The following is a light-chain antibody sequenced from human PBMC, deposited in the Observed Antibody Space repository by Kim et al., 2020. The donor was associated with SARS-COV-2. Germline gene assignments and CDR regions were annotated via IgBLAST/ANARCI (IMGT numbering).Light chain of an antibody. V-gene: IGLV3-9*01. CDR1: NSGSKK. Sequence: SVARGQTARITCGGNNSGSKKVYWYQQKPGQAPVLVIYRDTNRPSEIPERFSGSNSGNTATLTISRAQAGDEADYYCQVWDSSTAVFGGGTQLTVL. CDR2: RDT. CDR3: QVWDSSTAV. J-gene: IGLJ3*02.